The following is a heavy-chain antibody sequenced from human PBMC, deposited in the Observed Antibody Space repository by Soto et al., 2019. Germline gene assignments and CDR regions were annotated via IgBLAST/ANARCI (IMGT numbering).Heavy chain of an antibody. D-gene: IGHD3-22*01. J-gene: IGHJ4*02. Sequence: SVKVSCKASGGTFSSYTISWVRQAPGQGLEWMGRIIPILGIANYAQKFQGRVTITADKSTSTAYMELSSLRSEDTAVYYCASIHDYYDSSGSPRRIDYWGKGTLVT. CDR1: GGTFSSYT. V-gene: IGHV1-69*02. CDR3: ASIHDYYDSSGSPRRIDY. CDR2: IIPILGIA.